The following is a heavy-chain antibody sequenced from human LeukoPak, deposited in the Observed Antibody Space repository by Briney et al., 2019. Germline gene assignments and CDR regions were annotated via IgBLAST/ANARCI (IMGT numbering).Heavy chain of an antibody. CDR2: ISSSSTYI. CDR1: GFAFSTYS. CDR3: ASGGTSFLVGYYYYMDV. V-gene: IGHV3-21*01. Sequence: MPGGSLRLSCAASGFAFSTYSMNWVRQAPGKGLEWVSSISSSSTYIYYADSVKGRFTISRDNAKNSLYLQMNSLKAEDTAVYYCASGGTSFLVGYYYYMDVWGKGTTVTVSS. J-gene: IGHJ6*03. D-gene: IGHD2-2*01.